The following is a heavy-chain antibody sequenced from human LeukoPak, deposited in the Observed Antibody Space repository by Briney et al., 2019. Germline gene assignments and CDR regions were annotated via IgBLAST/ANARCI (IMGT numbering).Heavy chain of an antibody. Sequence: GSLRLSCAASGFTFSSYAMSWVRQAPGKGLEWVSAISGSGGSTYYPDSVKGRFTISRHNCKNSLYLQMNSLRAADTAVNYCAKEKGSYGYSILVYWGQGTLVTVSS. V-gene: IGHV3-23*01. CDR2: ISGSGGST. CDR3: AKEKGSYGYSILVY. J-gene: IGHJ4*02. D-gene: IGHD5-18*01. CDR1: GFTFSSYA.